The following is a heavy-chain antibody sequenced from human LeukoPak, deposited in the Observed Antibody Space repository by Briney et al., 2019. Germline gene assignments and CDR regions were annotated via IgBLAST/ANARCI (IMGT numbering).Heavy chain of an antibody. CDR1: GYSFTCYW. V-gene: IGHV5-51*01. CDR2: IYPGDSDT. Sequence: GESLKISCKGSGYSFTCYWIGWVRQMPGKGLEWMGIIYPGDSDTRYSPSFQGQVTISADKSISTAYLQWSSLKASDTAMYYCARLGDSSGWQHYYYYGMDVWGQGTTVTVSS. D-gene: IGHD6-19*01. CDR3: ARLGDSSGWQHYYYYGMDV. J-gene: IGHJ6*02.